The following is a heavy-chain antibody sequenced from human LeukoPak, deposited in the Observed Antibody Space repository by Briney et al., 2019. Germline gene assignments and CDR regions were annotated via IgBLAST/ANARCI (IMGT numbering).Heavy chain of an antibody. CDR3: ASGLRYFDLYY. D-gene: IGHD3-9*01. V-gene: IGHV4-39*01. CDR2: IYYSGST. CDR1: GGSISSSSYY. Sequence: SETLSLTCTVSGGSISSSSYYWGWIRQPPGKGLEWIGSIYYSGSTYYNPSLKSRVTITVDTSKNQFSLKLSSVTAADTAVYYCASGLRYFDLYYWGQGTLVTVSS. J-gene: IGHJ4*02.